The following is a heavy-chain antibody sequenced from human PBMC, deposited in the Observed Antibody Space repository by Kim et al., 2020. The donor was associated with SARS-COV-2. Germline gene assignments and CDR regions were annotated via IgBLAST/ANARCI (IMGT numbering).Heavy chain of an antibody. CDR2: ISYDGSNK. J-gene: IGHJ4*02. CDR1: GFTFRSYG. D-gene: IGHD3-10*01. CDR3: ARGELPRGWLQSESFGFDY. V-gene: IGHV3-33*05. Sequence: GGSLRLSCAASGFTFRSYGMHWVRQAPGKGLEWVAVISYDGSNKYYADSVKGRFTISRDNSKNMLYLQMNSLRAEDTAVYYCARGELPRGWLQSESFGFDYWGQGTLVTVSS.